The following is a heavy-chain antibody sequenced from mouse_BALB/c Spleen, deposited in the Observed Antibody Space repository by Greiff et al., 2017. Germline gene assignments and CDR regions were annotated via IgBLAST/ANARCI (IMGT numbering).Heavy chain of an antibody. Sequence: EVKLVESGGGLVQPGGSLRLSCATSGFTFTDYYMSWVRQPPGKALEWLGFIRNKANGYTTEYSASVKGRFTISRDNSQSILYLQMNTLRAEDSATYYCARELRYYFDYWGQGTTLTVSS. CDR3: ARELRYYFDY. CDR1: GFTFTDYY. J-gene: IGHJ2*01. V-gene: IGHV7-3*02. CDR2: IRNKANGYTT. D-gene: IGHD1-1*01.